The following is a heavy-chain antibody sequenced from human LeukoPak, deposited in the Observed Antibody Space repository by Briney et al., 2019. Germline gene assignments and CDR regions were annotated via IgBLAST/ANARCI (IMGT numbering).Heavy chain of an antibody. CDR3: ARPLYSSGWYYFDY. D-gene: IGHD6-19*01. J-gene: IGHJ4*02. V-gene: IGHV1-2*02. CDR1: GYTFTAYY. CDR2: INPNSGGT. Sequence: ASVKVSCKASGYTFTAYYMHWVRQAPGQGLEWMGWINPNSGGTNYAQKFQGRVTMTRDTSISTAYMELSRLRSDDTAVYYCARPLYSSGWYYFDYWGQGTLVTVSS.